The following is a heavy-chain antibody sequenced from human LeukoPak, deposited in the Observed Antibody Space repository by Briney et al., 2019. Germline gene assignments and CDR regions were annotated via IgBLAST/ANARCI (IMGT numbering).Heavy chain of an antibody. CDR2: INHSGST. CDR1: GGSFSGYY. V-gene: IGHV4-34*01. J-gene: IGHJ4*02. CDR3: ARGGIAAAGSDY. Sequence: SETLSLTCAVYGGSFSGYYWSWIRQPPGKGLEWIGEINHSGSTNYNPSLKSRVTISVDTSKNQFSLKLSSVTAADTAVYYCARGGIAAAGSDYWGQGTLVTVSS. D-gene: IGHD6-13*01.